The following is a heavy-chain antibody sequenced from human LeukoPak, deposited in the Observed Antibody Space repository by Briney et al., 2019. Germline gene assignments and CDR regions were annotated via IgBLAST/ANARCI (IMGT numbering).Heavy chain of an antibody. V-gene: IGHV4-4*02. D-gene: IGHD3-3*01. J-gene: IGHJ5*02. CDR3: ARIPKYDFWSGYYWFDP. CDR1: GGSISSSNW. CDR2: IYHSGST. Sequence: TSGTLSLTCAVSGGSISSSNWWSWVRQPPGKGLEWIGEIYHSGSTNYNPSLKSRVTISVDTSKNQFSLKLSSVTAADTAVYYCARIPKYDFWSGYYWFDPWGQGTLVTVSS.